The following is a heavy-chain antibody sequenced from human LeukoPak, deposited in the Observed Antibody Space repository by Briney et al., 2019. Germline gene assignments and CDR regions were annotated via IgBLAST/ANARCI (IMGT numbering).Heavy chain of an antibody. D-gene: IGHD3-22*01. V-gene: IGHV3-64*01. CDR1: GFTFSSYA. J-gene: IGHJ4*02. Sequence: GGSLRLSCAASGFTFSSYAMHWVRQAPGKGLEYVSAISSNGGSTYYANSVKGRFTISRDNSKNTLYLQMGSLRAEDTAVYYCARGPSKISLIVVVINEPYYFDYWGQGTLVTVSS. CDR2: ISSNGGST. CDR3: ARGPSKISLIVVVINEPYYFDY.